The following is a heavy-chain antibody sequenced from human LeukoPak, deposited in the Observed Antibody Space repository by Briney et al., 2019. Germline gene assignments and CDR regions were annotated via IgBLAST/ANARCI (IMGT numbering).Heavy chain of an antibody. V-gene: IGHV3-72*01. J-gene: IGHJ3*02. CDR2: TRNKANSYTT. CDR1: GFTFGDHY. D-gene: IGHD3-10*01. Sequence: PGGSLRLSCAASGFTFGDHYMDWVRQAPGKGLEWVGRTRNKANSYTTEYAASVKGRFTISRDDSKNSLYLQMNSLKTEGTAVYYCATAQALYYYGSGSYSEGDAFDIWGQGTMVTVSS. CDR3: ATAQALYYYGSGSYSEGDAFDI.